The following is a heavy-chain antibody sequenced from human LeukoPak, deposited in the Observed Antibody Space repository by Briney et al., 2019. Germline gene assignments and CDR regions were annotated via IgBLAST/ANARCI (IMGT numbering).Heavy chain of an antibody. CDR2: ISWDGGST. J-gene: IGHJ4*02. CDR3: AKETEIGYYFDY. Sequence: PGGSLRLSCAASGFTFDDYTMHWVRQAPGKGLEWVSLISWDGGSTYYADSEKGRFTISGDNSKNSLYLQMNSLRTEDTALYYCAKETEIGYYFDYWGQGTLVTVSS. V-gene: IGHV3-43*01. D-gene: IGHD1-1*01. CDR1: GFTFDDYT.